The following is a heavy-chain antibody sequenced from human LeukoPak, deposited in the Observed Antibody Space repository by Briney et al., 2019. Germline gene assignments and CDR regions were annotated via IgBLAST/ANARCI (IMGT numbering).Heavy chain of an antibody. V-gene: IGHV4-39*07. Sequence: SETLSLTCTVSGDSISSSSYYWDWIRQPPGKGLEWIGSIYYSGSTYYNPSLKSRVTISVDTSKNQFSLKLSSVTAADTAVYYCARDSLFYGSGTWGQGTLVTVSS. CDR1: GDSISSSSYY. CDR2: IYYSGST. CDR3: ARDSLFYGSGT. D-gene: IGHD3-10*01. J-gene: IGHJ5*02.